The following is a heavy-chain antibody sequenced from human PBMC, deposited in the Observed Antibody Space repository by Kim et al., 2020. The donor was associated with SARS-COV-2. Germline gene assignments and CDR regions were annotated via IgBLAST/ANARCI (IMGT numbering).Heavy chain of an antibody. V-gene: IGHV3-30*01. J-gene: IGHJ6*02. Sequence: RFTISRDNSKNTLYLQMNSLRAEDTAVYYCARDKNYYDSRDYYYYYGMDVWGQGTTVTVSS. CDR3: ARDKNYYDSRDYYYYYGMDV. D-gene: IGHD3-22*01.